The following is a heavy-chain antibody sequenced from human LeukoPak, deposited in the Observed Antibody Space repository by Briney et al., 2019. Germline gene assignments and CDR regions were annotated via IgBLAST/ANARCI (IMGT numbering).Heavy chain of an antibody. J-gene: IGHJ4*02. CDR3: ATLQGRSSDY. V-gene: IGHV3-48*03. CDR1: GFTFSSYE. CDR2: ISSSGSTI. Sequence: GGSLRLSCAASGFTFSSYEMNWVRQAPGKGLEWVSYISSSGSTIYYADSVKGRFTISRDNAKDSLYLQMNSLRAEDTAVYYCATLQGRSSDYWGQGTLVTVSS.